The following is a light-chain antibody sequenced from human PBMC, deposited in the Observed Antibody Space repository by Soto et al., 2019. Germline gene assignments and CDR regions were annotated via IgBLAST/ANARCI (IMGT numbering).Light chain of an antibody. CDR1: QSISTW. V-gene: IGKV1-5*03. CDR2: SAS. CDR3: LQHNSYPLT. Sequence: DIQMTQSPSTLSASVGDRVTITCRASQSISTWLAWYQQKPGKAPKLLIYSASDLESGVPSRFSGSGFGTEFTLTISSLQPEDFATYYCLQHNSYPLTFGGGTKVDIK. J-gene: IGKJ4*01.